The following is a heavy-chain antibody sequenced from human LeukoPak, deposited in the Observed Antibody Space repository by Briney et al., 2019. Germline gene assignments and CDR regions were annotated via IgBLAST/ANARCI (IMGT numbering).Heavy chain of an antibody. CDR1: GGSISSYY. CDR3: ARSNPRYSSSWYAGMDV. V-gene: IGHV4-59*01. CDR2: IYYSGST. Sequence: PSETLSLTCTVSGGSISSYYWSWIRQPPGKGLEWIGYIYYSGSTNYNPSLKSRVTISVDTSKNQFSLKLSSVTAADTAVYYCARSNPRYSSSWYAGMDVWGQGTTVTVSS. J-gene: IGHJ6*02. D-gene: IGHD6-13*01.